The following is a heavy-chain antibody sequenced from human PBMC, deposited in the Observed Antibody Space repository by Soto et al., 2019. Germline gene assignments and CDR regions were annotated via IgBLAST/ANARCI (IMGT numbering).Heavy chain of an antibody. Sequence: QVQLVESGGGVVQPGRSLRLSCAASGFTFSTYGMHWVRQAPGKGLEWVALIAYDGSNKYYADSVKGRFTISRDNSKNTLYLQMISLRAEDTAVYYCAKGAYDYGTSSLAFDFWGQGTMVTVSS. D-gene: IGHD6-6*01. CDR3: AKGAYDYGTSSLAFDF. CDR1: GFTFSTYG. J-gene: IGHJ3*01. V-gene: IGHV3-30*18. CDR2: IAYDGSNK.